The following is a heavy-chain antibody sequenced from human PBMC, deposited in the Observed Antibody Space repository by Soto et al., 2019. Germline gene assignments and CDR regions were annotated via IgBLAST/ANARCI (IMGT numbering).Heavy chain of an antibody. V-gene: IGHV1-69*13. Sequence: GASVKVSCKASGGTFSSYAISWVRQAPGQGLEWMGGIIPIFGTANYAQKFQGRVTITADESTSTAYMELSSLRSEDTAVYYCARGGPWIQLYHLDYWGQGTLVTVSS. CDR2: IIPIFGTA. CDR3: ARGGPWIQLYHLDY. CDR1: GGTFSSYA. J-gene: IGHJ4*02. D-gene: IGHD5-18*01.